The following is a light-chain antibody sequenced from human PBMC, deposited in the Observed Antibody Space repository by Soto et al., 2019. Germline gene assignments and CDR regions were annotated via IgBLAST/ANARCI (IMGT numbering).Light chain of an antibody. J-gene: IGKJ1*01. CDR2: KAS. CDR3: QHYNSYSEA. CDR1: QTISSW. Sequence: DIQTTQSPSTLSGSVGDRVTITCGASQTISSWLAWYQQKPGKAPKLLIYKASTLKSGVPSRFSGSGSGTEFTLTISSLQPDDFATYYCQHYNSYSEAFGQGTKVDIK. V-gene: IGKV1-5*03.